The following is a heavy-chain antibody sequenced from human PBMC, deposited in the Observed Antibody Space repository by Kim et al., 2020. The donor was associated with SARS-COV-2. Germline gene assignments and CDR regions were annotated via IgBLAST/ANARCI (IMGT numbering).Heavy chain of an antibody. V-gene: IGHV4-61*02. D-gene: IGHD5-12*01. CDR3: TREGGNSGYFARVIYF. CDR1: GGSISSGSYY. Sequence: SETLSLTCTVSGGSISSGSYYWSWIRQPAGKGLEWIGRIYTSGSTNYNPSLKSRVTISVDTSKNQFSLKMSSVTAAETAVYYCTREGGNSGYFARVIYFWGQGILITVSS. J-gene: IGHJ4*02. CDR2: IYTSGST.